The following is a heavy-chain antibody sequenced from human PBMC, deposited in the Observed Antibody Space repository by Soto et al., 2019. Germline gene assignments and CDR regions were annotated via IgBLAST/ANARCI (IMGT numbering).Heavy chain of an antibody. V-gene: IGHV1-18*01. CDR1: GYTFTNYG. Sequence: QVQLVQSGAEVREPGASVKVSCKASGYTFTNYGVSWVRQAPGQGLEWMGWIGSYKGNTNYAQKLQGRVTLTTDTXTSTAYMELRSLRSDDTAVYYCAPHTLDTGMPSGYWGQGTLVTVSS. CDR3: APHTLDTGMPSGY. J-gene: IGHJ4*02. CDR2: IGSYKGNT. D-gene: IGHD5-18*01.